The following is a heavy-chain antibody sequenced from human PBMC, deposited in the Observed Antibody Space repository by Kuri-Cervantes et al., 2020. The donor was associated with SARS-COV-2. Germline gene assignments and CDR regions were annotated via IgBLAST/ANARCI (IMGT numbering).Heavy chain of an antibody. J-gene: IGHJ4*02. V-gene: IGHV3-7*01. CDR2: IKQDGSEK. Sequence: GGSLRLSCAASGFTFSSYWMHWVRQAPGKGLVWVANIKQDGSEKYYVDSVKGRFTISRDNAKNSLYLQMNSLRAEDTAVYYCASGGDCSSTSCYRAEVNWGQGTLVTVSS. CDR3: ASGGDCSSTSCYRAEVN. D-gene: IGHD2-2*02. CDR1: GFTFSSYW.